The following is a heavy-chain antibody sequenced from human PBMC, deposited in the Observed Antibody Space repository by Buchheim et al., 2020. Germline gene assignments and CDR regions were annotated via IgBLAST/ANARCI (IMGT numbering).Heavy chain of an antibody. Sequence: EVQLVESGGGLVKPGGSLGLSCAASGFIFTNAWMSWVRQAPGKGLEWVGRIKSKADGGTQDYAAPVKGRFTLSRDDSKNTLFLQMNSLKTEDTGVYYCTTSRGRYLNMDVWGQGTT. CDR1: GFIFTNAW. D-gene: IGHD1-1*01. CDR2: IKSKADGGTQ. CDR3: TTSRGRYLNMDV. V-gene: IGHV3-15*01. J-gene: IGHJ6*02.